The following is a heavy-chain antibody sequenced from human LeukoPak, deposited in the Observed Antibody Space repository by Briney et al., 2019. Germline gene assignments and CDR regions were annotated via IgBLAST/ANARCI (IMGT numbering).Heavy chain of an antibody. CDR3: ARYLSSGWSNYFDY. Sequence: PSETRSLTCTVSGGSISSYYWSWIRQPPGKGLEWVGYIYYSGSTNYNPSLKSRVTISVDTSKNQFSLQLSSVTAADTAVYYCARYLSSGWSNYFDYWGQGTLVTVSS. V-gene: IGHV4-59*01. J-gene: IGHJ4*02. CDR1: GGSISSYY. D-gene: IGHD6-19*01. CDR2: IYYSGST.